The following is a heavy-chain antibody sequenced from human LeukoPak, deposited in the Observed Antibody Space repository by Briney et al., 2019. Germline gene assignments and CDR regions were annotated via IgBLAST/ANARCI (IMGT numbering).Heavy chain of an antibody. V-gene: IGHV3-15*01. CDR1: GLTFSNAW. D-gene: IGHD1-14*01. J-gene: IGHJ4*02. CDR3: TTELDVRPNHY. Sequence: GGSLRLSCAASGLTFSNAWMSWVRQAPGKGLERVGRIKRKSDGGTTDYAAPVKGRFTISRDDSKSTLYLQMNSLKSEDTAVYYCTTELDVRPNHYWGQGTLVTVSS. CDR2: IKRKSDGGTT.